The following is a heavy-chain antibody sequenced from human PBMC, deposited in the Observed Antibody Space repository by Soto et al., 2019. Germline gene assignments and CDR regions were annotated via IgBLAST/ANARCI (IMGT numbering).Heavy chain of an antibody. V-gene: IGHV3-74*01. J-gene: IGHJ4*02. Sequence: EVQLVESGGGLVQRGGSLRLSCAGSGFTFSSNWMHWVRQDPGKGLVWVSRLNSDGTSANYADSVKGRFTISRDNAKNTLFLQMNSLTAEDTALYYCARGSSGWYGFDYWGQGTLVTVSS. CDR2: LNSDGTSA. CDR3: ARGSSGWYGFDY. D-gene: IGHD6-19*01. CDR1: GFTFSSNW.